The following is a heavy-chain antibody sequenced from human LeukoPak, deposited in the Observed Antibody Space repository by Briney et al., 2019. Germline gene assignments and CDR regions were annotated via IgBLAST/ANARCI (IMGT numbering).Heavy chain of an antibody. V-gene: IGHV4-31*03. CDR1: GGSISSGAYY. J-gene: IGHJ2*01. CDR3: AREPAGLWYFDL. CDR2: IYSSGTT. Sequence: SQTLSLTCTVSGGSISSGAYYWSWIRQHPGKGLEWMGYIYSSGTTYYNPSLKSRVTLSVDTSKTQVSLNLTSVTAADTAVYYCAREPAGLWYFDLWGRGTLVTVSS.